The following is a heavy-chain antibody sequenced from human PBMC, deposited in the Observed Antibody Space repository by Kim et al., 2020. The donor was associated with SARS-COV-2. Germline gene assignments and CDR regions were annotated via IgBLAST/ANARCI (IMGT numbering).Heavy chain of an antibody. CDR1: GFTFSTYA. Sequence: GGSLRLSCAASGFTFSTYAMTWVSQAPGKGLEWVSTIRGDSGSTHYADSVKGRFTISRDNSRNTLYLQMSSLRGDDTAVYYCAKAGGFCVHTSCYPNWFDTWRQGTLVTVSS. D-gene: IGHD2-2*01. V-gene: IGHV3-23*01. CDR2: IRGDSGST. J-gene: IGHJ5*02. CDR3: AKAGGFCVHTSCYPNWFDT.